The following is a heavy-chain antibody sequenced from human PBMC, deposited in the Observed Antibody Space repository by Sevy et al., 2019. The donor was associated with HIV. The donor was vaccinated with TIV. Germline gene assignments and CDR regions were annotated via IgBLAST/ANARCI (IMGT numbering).Heavy chain of an antibody. V-gene: IGHV3-11*06. CDR2: ISSSSSYT. CDR1: GFTFSDYY. J-gene: IGHJ4*02. D-gene: IGHD3-16*01. Sequence: GGSLRLSCAASGFTFSDYYMSWIRQAPGKGLEWVSYISSSSSYTNYADSVKGRFTISRDNAKNSLYLQMNSLRAEDTAVYYCARSTTYDYVWGGPCDYWGQGTLVTVSS. CDR3: ARSTTYDYVWGGPCDY.